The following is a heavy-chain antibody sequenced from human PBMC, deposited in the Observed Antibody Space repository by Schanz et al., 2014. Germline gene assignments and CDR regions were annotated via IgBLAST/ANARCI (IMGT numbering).Heavy chain of an antibody. CDR2: ISNNGDST. CDR1: GFTFSTFA. D-gene: IGHD5-18*01. J-gene: IGHJ2*01. CDR3: GRAGTGMAGWYFEL. Sequence: EVQLVESGGDLVQPGGSLRLSCSASGFTFSTFAMRWVRQAPGKGLEYISAISNNGDSTYYADSVKGRFTISRDNSKNTLFLQMSSLRVDDMAVYYCGRAGTGMAGWYFELWGRGTLVTVSS. V-gene: IGHV3-64D*06.